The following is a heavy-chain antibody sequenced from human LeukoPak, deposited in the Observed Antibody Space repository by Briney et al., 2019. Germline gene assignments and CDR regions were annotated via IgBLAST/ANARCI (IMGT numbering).Heavy chain of an antibody. CDR2: IRYHGNDK. D-gene: IGHD5-12*01. J-gene: IGHJ4*02. CDR3: AKDLVATGRYFDY. Sequence: GGSLRLSCAASGFTFRNYGMHWVRQAPGQGLQWVAFIRYHGNDKYYADSVKGRFTVSRGNSESTLYLQMNSLRTEDTAVYYCAKDLVATGRYFDYWGQGTPVTVSS. V-gene: IGHV3-30*02. CDR1: GFTFRNYG.